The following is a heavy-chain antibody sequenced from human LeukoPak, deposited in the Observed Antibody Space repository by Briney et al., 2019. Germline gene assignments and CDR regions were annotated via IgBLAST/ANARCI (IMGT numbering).Heavy chain of an antibody. CDR3: ARNNFGPGATAFDI. D-gene: IGHD3-10*02. V-gene: IGHV3-20*04. CDR2: INGNGGTT. J-gene: IGHJ3*02. Sequence: PGGSLRLSCAASGFTFSSYWMSWVRQAPGKGLEWVSAINGNGGTTNYADSVKGRFTISRDSAKKSLHLQMNSLRAEDTALYYCARNNFGPGATAFDIWGQGTMVTVSS. CDR1: GFTFSSYW.